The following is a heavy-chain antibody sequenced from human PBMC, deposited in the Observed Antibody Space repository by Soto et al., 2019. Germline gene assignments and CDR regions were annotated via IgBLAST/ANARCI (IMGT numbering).Heavy chain of an antibody. CDR1: GGSISSGDYY. D-gene: IGHD3-16*01. CDR2: IYYSGST. CDR3: ARVGLLGRGSSSYYKGRDV. Sequence: SETLSLTCTVSGGSISSGDYYWSWIRQPPGKGLEWIGYIYYSGSTYYNPSLKSRVTISVDTSKNRFSLKLSSVTAADTAVYYCARVGLLGRGSSSYYKGRDVGAKGPRSPSP. V-gene: IGHV4-30-4*01. J-gene: IGHJ6*02.